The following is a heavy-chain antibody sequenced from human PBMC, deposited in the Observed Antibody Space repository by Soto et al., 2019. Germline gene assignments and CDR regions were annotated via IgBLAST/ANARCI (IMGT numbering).Heavy chain of an antibody. CDR1: GDSVSSNSAA. V-gene: IGHV6-1*01. Sequence: PSQTLSLTCAISGDSVSSNSAAWNWIRQSPSRGLEWLGRTYYRSKWYNDYAVSVKSRITINPDTSKNQFSLQLNSVTPEDTAVYYCAREGGHILEWLLCGFDYWDQGTLVTVSS. CDR2: TYYRSKWYN. D-gene: IGHD3-3*01. CDR3: AREGGHILEWLLCGFDY. J-gene: IGHJ4*02.